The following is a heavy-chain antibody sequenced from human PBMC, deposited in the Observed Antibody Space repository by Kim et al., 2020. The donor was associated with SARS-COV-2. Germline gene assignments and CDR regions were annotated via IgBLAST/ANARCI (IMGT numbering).Heavy chain of an antibody. CDR1: GGSISSSSYY. V-gene: IGHV4-39*01. CDR3: ARQRYSYGMDV. Sequence: SDTLSLTCTVSGGSISSSSYYWGWIRQPPGKGLEWIGSIYYSGSTYYNPSLKSRVTISVDTSKNQFSLKLSSVTAADTAVYYCARQRYSYGMDVWGQGTT. CDR2: IYYSGST. J-gene: IGHJ6*02.